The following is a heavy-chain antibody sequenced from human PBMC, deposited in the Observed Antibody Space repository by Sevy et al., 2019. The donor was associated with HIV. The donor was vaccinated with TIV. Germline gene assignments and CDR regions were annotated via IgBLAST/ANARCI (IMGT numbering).Heavy chain of an antibody. D-gene: IGHD6-19*01. J-gene: IGHJ4*02. CDR3: AKEWTLLSDWYGEFDY. V-gene: IGHV3-23*01. CDR1: GFTFTNYG. CDR2: ISNSGANT. Sequence: GGSLRLSCAASGFTFTNYGMHWVRQAPGKGLEWVSGISNSGANTYYADSVRGRFTVSRDNSKNTVNLQLNRLRAEDTAIYYCAKEWTLLSDWYGEFDYWGQGTLVTVSS.